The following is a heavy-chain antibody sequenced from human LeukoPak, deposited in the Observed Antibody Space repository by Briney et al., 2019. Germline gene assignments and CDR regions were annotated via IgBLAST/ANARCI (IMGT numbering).Heavy chain of an antibody. CDR3: SQSLNY. V-gene: IGHV3-7*01. J-gene: IGHJ4*02. Sequence: GGSQRLSCAASGFTFSNYWMDWVRQAPGKGLEWVANIKQDGTEKHYVDSVKGRFTISRDNAKNSLYLQMNSLRAEDTALYYCSQSLNYWGQGTLVTVSS. CDR1: GFTFSNYW. CDR2: IKQDGTEK.